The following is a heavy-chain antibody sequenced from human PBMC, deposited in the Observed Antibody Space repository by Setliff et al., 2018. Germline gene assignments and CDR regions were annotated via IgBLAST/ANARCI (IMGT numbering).Heavy chain of an antibody. Sequence: LRLSCAASGFTFSSHAMSWVRQAPGKGLEWVSGISGSGGSTYYRDSVTGRFSISRDNSKNTLYLQMNSLRAEDTALYYCEKDKGSYGSESGGMDVWGKGTTVTVSS. D-gene: IGHD3-10*01. CDR3: EKDKGSYGSESGGMDV. CDR2: ISGSGGST. J-gene: IGHJ6*03. V-gene: IGHV3-23*01. CDR1: GFTFSSHA.